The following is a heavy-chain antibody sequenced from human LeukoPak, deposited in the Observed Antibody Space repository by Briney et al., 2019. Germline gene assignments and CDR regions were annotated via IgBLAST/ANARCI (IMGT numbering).Heavy chain of an antibody. V-gene: IGHV4-30-4*01. CDR1: GGSISSGDYY. CDR3: ARYGLYCSGGSCYSGYYFDY. CDR2: IYYSGST. D-gene: IGHD2-15*01. Sequence: SETLSLTCTVSGGSISSGDYYWSWIRQPPGKGLEWIGYIYYSGSTYYNPSLKSRVTISVDTSKNQFSLKLSSVTAADTAVYYCARYGLYCSGGSCYSGYYFDYWGQGTLVTVSS. J-gene: IGHJ4*02.